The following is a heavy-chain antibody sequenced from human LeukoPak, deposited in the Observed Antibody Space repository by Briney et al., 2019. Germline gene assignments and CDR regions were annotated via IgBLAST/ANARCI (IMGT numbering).Heavy chain of an antibody. Sequence: PGGSLRLSCVASGFTFNSNWMSWARQAPGKGLEWVANIKQDGSEKYYVDSVKGRFTISRDNAKNSLSLQMNSLRAEDTAVYYCARDKYYDRYFDSWGQGTLVTVSS. V-gene: IGHV3-7*01. D-gene: IGHD3-22*01. CDR1: GFTFNSNW. J-gene: IGHJ4*02. CDR3: ARDKYYDRYFDS. CDR2: IKQDGSEK.